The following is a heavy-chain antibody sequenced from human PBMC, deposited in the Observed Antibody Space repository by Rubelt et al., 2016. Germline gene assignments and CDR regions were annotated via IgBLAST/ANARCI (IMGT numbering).Heavy chain of an antibody. CDR1: GYTFTNYA. CDR2: INIKNGDT. V-gene: IGHV1-3*04. Sequence: QVQLVQSGAEVKSPGASVKISCKASGYTFTNYAMHWVRQASGQRLEWMGWINIKNGDTHYEQNLHGRVTVDTDTATSTAYMELRSLRSDDTAMYYCARDIGYIVDYWGQGTLVTVSS. CDR3: ARDIGYIVDY. D-gene: IGHD5-12*01. J-gene: IGHJ4*02.